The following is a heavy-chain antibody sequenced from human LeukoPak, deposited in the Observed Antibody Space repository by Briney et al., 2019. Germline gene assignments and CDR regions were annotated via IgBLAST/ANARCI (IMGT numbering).Heavy chain of an antibody. J-gene: IGHJ4*02. CDR1: GFTISNSA. Sequence: GGTLRLSRAASGFTISNSAMTGVRQARGKGLDWVSIITDNGAHTFYTDSVKGRFTISRDTSENTLYLQMNSLRADDTAVYYCATVGGSCSSSNCFAYFAYWGQGTLLTVSS. CDR3: ATVGGSCSSSNCFAYFAY. CDR2: ITDNGAHT. V-gene: IGHV3-23*01. D-gene: IGHD2-2*01.